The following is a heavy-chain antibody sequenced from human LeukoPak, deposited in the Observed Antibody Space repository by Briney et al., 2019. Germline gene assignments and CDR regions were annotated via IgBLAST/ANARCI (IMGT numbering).Heavy chain of an antibody. J-gene: IGHJ4*02. CDR1: GFTFSSYG. CDR3: ARDGRRSSWYLHHDY. CDR2: ISYDGSNK. V-gene: IGHV3-30*03. D-gene: IGHD6-13*01. Sequence: GGSLRLSCAASGFTFSSYGMHWVRQAPGKGLEWVAVISYDGSNKYYADSVKGRFTISRDNSKNTLYLQMNSLRAEDTAVYYCARDGRRSSWYLHHDYWGQGTLVTVSS.